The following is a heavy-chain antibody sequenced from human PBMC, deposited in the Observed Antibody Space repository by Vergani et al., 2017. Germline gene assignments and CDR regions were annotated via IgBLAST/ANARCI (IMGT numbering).Heavy chain of an antibody. CDR1: GYTFTDYF. CDR2: INPNSGGT. Sequence: QVQLVQSGAEVKKPGASVKVSCKASGYTFTDYFMHWVRQPPGQGLEWMGWINPNSGGTNYAQKFQGRVTMTRDTSISTAYMELSNLRSDDTAVYYWARVGTSSNRDYFDYWGQGTLVTVSS. V-gene: IGHV1-2*02. J-gene: IGHJ4*02. D-gene: IGHD2-2*01. CDR3: ARVGTSSNRDYFDY.